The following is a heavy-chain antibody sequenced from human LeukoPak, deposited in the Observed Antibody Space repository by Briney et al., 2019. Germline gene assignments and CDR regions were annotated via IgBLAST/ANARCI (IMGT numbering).Heavy chain of an antibody. V-gene: IGHV4-4*02. CDR1: GGSISSSNW. CDR3: ARVTVGATLFPSYFDY. Sequence: PSETLSLTCAVSGGSISSSNWWSWVRPPPGKGLEWIGEIYHSGSTNYNPSLKSRVTISVDKSKNQFSLKLSSVTAADTAVYYCARVTVGATLFPSYFDYWGQGTLVTVSS. CDR2: IYHSGST. D-gene: IGHD1-26*01. J-gene: IGHJ4*02.